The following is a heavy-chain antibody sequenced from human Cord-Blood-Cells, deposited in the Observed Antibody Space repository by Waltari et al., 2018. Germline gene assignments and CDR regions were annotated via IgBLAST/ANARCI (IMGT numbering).Heavy chain of an antibody. J-gene: IGHJ3*02. V-gene: IGHV4-34*01. D-gene: IGHD5-12*01. CDR3: ARVGGYEAAFDI. Sequence: QVQLQQWGAGLLKPSETLSLTCAVYGGSFSGYYWSWIRQPPGKGLVWIGEINHSGSTNYNPSLKSRVTISVDTSKNQFSLKLSSVTAADTAVYYCARVGGYEAAFDIWGQGTMVTVSS. CDR1: GGSFSGYY. CDR2: INHSGST.